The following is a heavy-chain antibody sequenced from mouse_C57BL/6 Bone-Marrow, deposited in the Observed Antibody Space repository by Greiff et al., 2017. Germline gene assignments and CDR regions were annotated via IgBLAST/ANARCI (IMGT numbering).Heavy chain of an antibody. CDR2: IEPSDSYT. V-gene: IGHV1-59*01. D-gene: IGHD2-4*01. J-gene: IGHJ3*01. CDR1: GYTFTSYW. Sequence: QVQLQQPGAELVRPGTSVKLSCKASGYTFTSYWMHWVKQRPGQGLEWIGVIEPSDSYTNYNQKFKGKATLTVDTSSSTAYMQLSSLTSEDSAVYYCARWDYDGFAYWGQGTLVTVSA. CDR3: ARWDYDGFAY.